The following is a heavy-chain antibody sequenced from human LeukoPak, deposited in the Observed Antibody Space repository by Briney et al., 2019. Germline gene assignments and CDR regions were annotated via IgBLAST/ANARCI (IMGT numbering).Heavy chain of an antibody. V-gene: IGHV1-8*01. CDR3: ARGTYCSGGSCYSDYFDY. Sequence: GASVKVSCKASGYTFTSYDINWVRQATGQGLVWMGWMNPNSGNTGYVQKFQGRVTMTRNTSISTAYMELSSLTSEDTAVYYCARGTYCSGGSCYSDYFDYWGQGTLVTVSS. CDR2: MNPNSGNT. D-gene: IGHD2-15*01. CDR1: GYTFTSYD. J-gene: IGHJ4*02.